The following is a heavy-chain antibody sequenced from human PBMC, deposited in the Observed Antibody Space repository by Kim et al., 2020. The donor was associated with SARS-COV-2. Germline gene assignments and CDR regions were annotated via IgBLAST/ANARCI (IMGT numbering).Heavy chain of an antibody. D-gene: IGHD3-10*01. CDR2: INSDGSSP. V-gene: IGHV3-74*01. CDR1: GFTFSSYW. Sequence: GGSLRLSCAASGFTFSSYWMHWVRHAPGKGLVWVSRINSDGSSPSYADSVKGRFTISRDNAKNTLYLQMNSLRAEDTAVYYCASATMVRGVIITFYYYYYGMDVWGQGTTVTVSS. CDR3: ASATMVRGVIITFYYYYYGMDV. J-gene: IGHJ6*02.